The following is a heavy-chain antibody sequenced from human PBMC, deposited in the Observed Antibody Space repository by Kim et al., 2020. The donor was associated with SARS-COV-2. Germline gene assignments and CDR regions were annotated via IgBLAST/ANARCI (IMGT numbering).Heavy chain of an antibody. CDR3: AKIGQLDY. CDR1: GFTFSNSP. V-gene: IGHV3-23*01. Sequence: GGSLRLSCAASGFTFSNSPMSWVRQAPGKGLEWVSTIDGRGATTYYPGSVKGRFTISRDNSKNTLYLQMNNLRAEDTAVYFCAKIGQLDYCGHGTLVTV. CDR2: IDGRGATT. J-gene: IGHJ4*01.